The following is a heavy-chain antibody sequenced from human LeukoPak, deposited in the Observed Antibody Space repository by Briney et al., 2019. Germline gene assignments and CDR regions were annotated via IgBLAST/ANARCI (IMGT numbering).Heavy chain of an antibody. V-gene: IGHV3-9*01. D-gene: IGHD3-16*01. CDR2: ISWNSGSI. Sequence: GRSLRLSCAASGFTFDDYAMHWVRQAPGQGLEWVSGISWNSGSIGYADSVKGRFTISRDNAKNSLYLQMNSLRAEDTALYYCAKAARWGDFDYWGQGTLVTVSS. CDR3: AKAARWGDFDY. J-gene: IGHJ4*02. CDR1: GFTFDDYA.